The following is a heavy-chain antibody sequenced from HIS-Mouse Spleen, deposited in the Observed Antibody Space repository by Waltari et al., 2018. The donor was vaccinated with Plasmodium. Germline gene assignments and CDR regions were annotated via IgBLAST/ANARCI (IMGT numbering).Heavy chain of an antibody. CDR1: GYSISSGYY. J-gene: IGHJ4*02. Sequence: QVQLQESGPGLVKPSETLSLPCTVSGYSISSGYYWGWIRQPPGKGLEWIGSIYHSGSTYYNPSLKSRVTISVDTSKNQFSLKLSSVTAADTAVYYCASKRYGDYYFDYWGQGTLVTVSS. CDR3: ASKRYGDYYFDY. D-gene: IGHD4-17*01. V-gene: IGHV4-38-2*02. CDR2: IYHSGST.